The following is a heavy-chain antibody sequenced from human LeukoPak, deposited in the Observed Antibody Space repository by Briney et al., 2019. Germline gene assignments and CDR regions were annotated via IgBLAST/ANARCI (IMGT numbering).Heavy chain of an antibody. CDR2: IKSKTDGGTT. CDR3: ARGPSYYDSSGLIDY. J-gene: IGHJ4*02. D-gene: IGHD3-22*01. V-gene: IGHV3-15*01. Sequence: GGALRPSCAAPGFTFSNARMSWGRPAPGEGVEWVGRIKSKTDGGTTDNGAPVKGRFIISRDDSKNTLYLQMNSLRAEDTAVYYCARGPSYYDSSGLIDYWGQGTLVTVSS. CDR1: GFTFSNAR.